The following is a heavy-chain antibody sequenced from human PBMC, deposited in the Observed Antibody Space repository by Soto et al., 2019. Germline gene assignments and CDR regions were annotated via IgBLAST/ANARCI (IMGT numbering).Heavy chain of an antibody. CDR2: IYYSGST. J-gene: IGHJ4*02. V-gene: IGHV4-59*01. CDR3: AREGNLGRWLQPLDF. CDR1: GGSISSYY. Sequence: SETLSLTCTVSGGSISSYYGSWIRQPPGKGLEWIGYIYYSGSTNYNPSLKSRVTMSVDTSKNQFSLKLISVTAADTAKYFCAREGNLGRWLQPLDFWGQGTLVTVSS. D-gene: IGHD5-12*01.